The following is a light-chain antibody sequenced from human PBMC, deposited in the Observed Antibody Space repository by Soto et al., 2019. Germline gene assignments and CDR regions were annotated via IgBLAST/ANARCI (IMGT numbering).Light chain of an antibody. CDR2: GAS. CDR3: QQYKNWPRT. Sequence: EIVMTQSPATLSVAPGERATLSCRASQRVVSNLTWYQQKPGQAPRFLIYGASNRATGIPARCSGSGSGTEFTLTISSLQSEDFAVYYFQQYKNWPRTFGQGTKVEIK. J-gene: IGKJ1*01. V-gene: IGKV3-15*01. CDR1: QRVVSN.